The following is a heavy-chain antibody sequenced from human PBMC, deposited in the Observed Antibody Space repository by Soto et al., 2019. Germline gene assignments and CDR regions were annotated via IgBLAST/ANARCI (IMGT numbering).Heavy chain of an antibody. CDR3: AKDGIRKDDY. CDR2: ISDSGTNT. CDR1: GFSISNYA. J-gene: IGHJ4*02. V-gene: IGHV3-23*01. Sequence: EVQLSESGGGFIQSGGSLRLSCAASGFSISNYAMSWVRQAPGRGLEWISSISDSGTNTFYADSVRGRFVISRDKSKNTVYLQMNNLRVEDTALYYWAKDGIRKDDYWGQGTLVTVSS.